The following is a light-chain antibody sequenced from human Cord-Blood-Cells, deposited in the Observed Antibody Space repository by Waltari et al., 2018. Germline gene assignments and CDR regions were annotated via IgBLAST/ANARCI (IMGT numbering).Light chain of an antibody. CDR2: SAS. J-gene: IGKJ2*01. Sequence: DIQMTQSPSSLSASVGDRVTITCRASQSISSYLNWYQQKPGKAPKLLIYSASRLQSGVPSMLSGSGSGTDFTLTISSLQPEDFATYYCQQSYSTLMYTFGQGTKLEIK. CDR1: QSISSY. CDR3: QQSYSTLMYT. V-gene: IGKV1-39*01.